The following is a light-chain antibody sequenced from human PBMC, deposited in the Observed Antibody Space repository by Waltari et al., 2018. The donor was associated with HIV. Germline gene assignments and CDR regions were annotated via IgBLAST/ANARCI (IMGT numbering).Light chain of an antibody. J-gene: IGKJ1*01. Sequence: IVMTQSPLSLPVTPGETASISCRSSQSLLHSNGYTHLDWYLQKPGQSPQLLIYLGSNRASGVPERFSGSGSGTNFTLRIGRVAAEDVGVYYCMQPLQTPWTFGQGTKVEIK. CDR2: LGS. CDR1: QSLLHSNGYTH. CDR3: MQPLQTPWT. V-gene: IGKV2-28*01.